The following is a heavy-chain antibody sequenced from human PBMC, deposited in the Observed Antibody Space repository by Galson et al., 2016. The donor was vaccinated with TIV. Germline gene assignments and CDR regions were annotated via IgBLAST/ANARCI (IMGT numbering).Heavy chain of an antibody. CDR2: IIPLFGTI. D-gene: IGHD5-18*01. J-gene: IGHJ6*02. V-gene: IGHV1-69*13. CDR1: GGTFSTYV. Sequence: SVKVFCKASGGTFSTYVFNWVRLAPGQGLEWMGGIIPLFGTINYAQKFQGRVTITADESSTTVYMELNSLRSGDTAVYYCASDRNTALDTYHQYYGMDVWGQGTTVTVSS. CDR3: ASDRNTALDTYHQYYGMDV.